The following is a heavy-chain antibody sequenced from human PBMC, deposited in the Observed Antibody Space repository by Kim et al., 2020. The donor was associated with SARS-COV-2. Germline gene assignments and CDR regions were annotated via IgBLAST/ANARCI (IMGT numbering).Heavy chain of an antibody. CDR2: IWNDGSFQ. CDR1: GFTFSNYG. J-gene: IGHJ6*03. V-gene: IGHV3-33*01. CDR3: ARSPLRRPSTTSYYMDV. Sequence: GGSLRLSCAASGFTFSNYGMHWVRQAPGKGLEWVAAIWNDGSFQYYADSVKGRFTISRDNSRNMLWLQMNSLIADDTAVNFCARSPLRRPSTTSYYMDV. D-gene: IGHD2-2*01.